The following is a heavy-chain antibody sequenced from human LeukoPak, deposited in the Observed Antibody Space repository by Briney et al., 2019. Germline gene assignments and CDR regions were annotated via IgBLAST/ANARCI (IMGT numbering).Heavy chain of an antibody. CDR3: ARDLGNSGWYTFDY. J-gene: IGHJ4*02. D-gene: IGHD6-19*01. CDR2: TYYRSKWYN. Sequence: SQTLSVTCAISEDSVSSNNGAWAWIRQSPSRGLEWLGRTYYRSKWYNDYAESMKGRININSDTAKNQFSLQINPVTPEDTAVYYCARDLGNSGWYTFDYWGQGTLVTVSS. CDR1: EDSVSSNNGA. V-gene: IGHV6-1*01.